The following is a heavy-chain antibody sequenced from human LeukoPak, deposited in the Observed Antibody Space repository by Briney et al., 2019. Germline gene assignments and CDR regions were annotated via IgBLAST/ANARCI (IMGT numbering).Heavy chain of an antibody. V-gene: IGHV4-38-2*02. D-gene: IGHD6-19*01. CDR1: GYSISSGYY. CDR3: ATIAVSGTRDVDY. CDR2: THHTWGT. J-gene: IGHJ4*02. Sequence: SETLSLTCTASGYSISSGYYWGWIRQPPGKGLEWIGYTHHTWGTSYNASLRSRLTISIDTSENQFSLKLTSMTAADTAVYYCATIAVSGTRDVDYWGQGTLVTVSS.